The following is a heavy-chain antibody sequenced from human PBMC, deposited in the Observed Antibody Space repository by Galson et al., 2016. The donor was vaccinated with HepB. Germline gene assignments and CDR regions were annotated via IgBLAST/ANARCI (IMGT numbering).Heavy chain of an antibody. V-gene: IGHV3-30*18. J-gene: IGHJ4*02. CDR1: GFIFRNYG. CDR3: AKRHEYCPPVGCSVDY. D-gene: IGHD2/OR15-2a*01. CDR2: DSMDGRRK. Sequence: SLRLSCAGSGFIFRNYGMHWVRQAPGKGLEWVAADSMDGRRKFYADSVKGRFTISRDNSNNMLVLQMGSLRPDDTAVYYCAKRHEYCPPVGCSVDYWGQGTLVSVSS.